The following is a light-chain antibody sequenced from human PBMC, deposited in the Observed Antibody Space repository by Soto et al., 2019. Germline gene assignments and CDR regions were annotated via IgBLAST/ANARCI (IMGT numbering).Light chain of an antibody. V-gene: IGLV4-69*01. CDR2: LNSDGSH. Sequence: QSVLTQSPSASASLGASVKLTCTLSSGYSSYAIAWHQQQPEKGPRYLMKLNSDGSHSKGDGIPDRLSGSSSGAERYLTISSLQSEDEADYYCQTWDTGTVVFGGGTKVTVL. J-gene: IGLJ2*01. CDR1: SGYSSYA. CDR3: QTWDTGTVV.